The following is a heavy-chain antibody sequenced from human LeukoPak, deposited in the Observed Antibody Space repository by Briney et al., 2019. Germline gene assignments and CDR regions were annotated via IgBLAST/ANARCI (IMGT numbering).Heavy chain of an antibody. CDR3: TLVVPAHPIDY. CDR2: IRSKANSYAT. D-gene: IGHD2-2*01. J-gene: IGHJ4*02. Sequence: GGSLRLSCAASGFTFSGSAMHWVRQASGKGLEWVGRIRSKANSYATAYAASVKGRFTISRDDSKNTAYLQMNSLKTEDTAVYYCTLVVPAHPIDYWGQGTLVTVSS. V-gene: IGHV3-73*01. CDR1: GFTFSGSA.